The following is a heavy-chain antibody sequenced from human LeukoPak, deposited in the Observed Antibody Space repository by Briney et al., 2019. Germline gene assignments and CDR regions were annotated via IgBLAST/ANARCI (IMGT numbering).Heavy chain of an antibody. D-gene: IGHD6-19*01. V-gene: IGHV1-2*02. CDR1: GYTFTGYY. CDR3: ARDRGIAVAGATIDY. Sequence: ASVKVSCKASGYTFTGYYMHWVRQAPGQGLEWMGWINPNSGGTNYAQKFQGRVTMTRDTSISTAYMELSRLRSDDTAVYYCARDRGIAVAGATIDYWGQGTLVTVSS. CDR2: INPNSGGT. J-gene: IGHJ4*02.